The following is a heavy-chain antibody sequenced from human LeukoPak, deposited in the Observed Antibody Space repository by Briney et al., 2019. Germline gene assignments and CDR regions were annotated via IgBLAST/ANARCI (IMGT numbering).Heavy chain of an antibody. CDR2: MFYSGST. CDR3: ARQSAPRYTSGWYANLFFDY. V-gene: IGHV4-39*01. CDR1: GGSISSSSYY. Sequence: PSETLSLTCIVSGGSISSSSYYWGWVRQPPGKGLEWIGSMFYSGSTYYKPSLKSRVTISVDTSKNQFSLKLSSVTAADTAVYLCARQSAPRYTSGWYANLFFDYWGQGTLVTVSS. J-gene: IGHJ4*02. D-gene: IGHD6-19*01.